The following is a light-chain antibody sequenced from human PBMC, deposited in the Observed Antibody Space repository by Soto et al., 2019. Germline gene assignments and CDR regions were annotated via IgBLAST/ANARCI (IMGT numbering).Light chain of an antibody. V-gene: IGLV2-11*01. CDR3: CSYAGSYTQV. CDR1: SSDVGGYNY. J-gene: IGLJ1*01. CDR2: DVS. Sequence: QSVLTQPRSVSGSPGQSVTTSCTGTSSDVGGYNYVSWYQQHPGKAPKLMIYDVSKRPSGVPDRFSGSKSGNTASLTISGLQAEDEADYYCCSYAGSYTQVFGTGTKLTVL.